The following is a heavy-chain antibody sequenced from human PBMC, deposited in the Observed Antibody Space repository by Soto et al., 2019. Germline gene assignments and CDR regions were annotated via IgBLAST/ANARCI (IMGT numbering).Heavy chain of an antibody. J-gene: IGHJ4*02. V-gene: IGHV1-18*01. CDR3: ARDWFGVDY. CDR1: GYTFTSYG. D-gene: IGHD3-16*01. CDR2: INPYNGNT. Sequence: QVQLVQSGAEVKKPGASVKVSCKASGYTFTSYGISWVRQAPGQGLEWMGWINPYNGNTNYTQKHQGRVTMTTDTSTSTVYMELRSLRSDDTAVYYCARDWFGVDYWGQGTLVTVSS.